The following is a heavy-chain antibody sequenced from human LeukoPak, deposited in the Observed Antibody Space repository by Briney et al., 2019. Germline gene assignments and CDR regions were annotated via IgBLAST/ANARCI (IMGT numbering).Heavy chain of an antibody. CDR1: GGSINSYY. Sequence: SETLSLTCTVSGGSINSYYWSWIRQPPGKGLEWIGYIYYSGSTNYNPSLKSRVTISVDTSKNQFSLRLSSVTAADTAVYYCARGSAVAAIDYWGQGTLVTVSS. CDR2: IYYSGST. CDR3: ARGSAVAAIDY. V-gene: IGHV4-59*01. D-gene: IGHD6-19*01. J-gene: IGHJ4*02.